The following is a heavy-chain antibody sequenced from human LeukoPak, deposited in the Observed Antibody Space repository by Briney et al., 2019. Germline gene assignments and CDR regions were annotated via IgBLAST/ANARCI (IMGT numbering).Heavy chain of an antibody. V-gene: IGHV4-39*01. CDR3: ARHDCGDYGTFDI. Sequence: SETLSLTCTVSGGSISSSGYYWGWIRQSPGKGLEWIGSIYYSGGTYSNPSLESRVTISVDTSKNQFSLKLTSVTAADTAVYYCARHDCGDYGTFDIWGQGTMVTVSS. J-gene: IGHJ3*02. CDR1: GGSISSSGYY. D-gene: IGHD4-17*01. CDR2: IYYSGGT.